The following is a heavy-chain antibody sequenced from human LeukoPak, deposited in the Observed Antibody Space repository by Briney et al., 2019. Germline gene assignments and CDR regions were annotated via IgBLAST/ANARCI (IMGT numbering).Heavy chain of an antibody. D-gene: IGHD1-7*01. J-gene: IGHJ3*02. CDR1: GFTFSSYS. CDR2: IGSRSTYT. CDR3: ARGGLNFDAFDI. Sequence: KPGGSLRLSCAASGFTFSSYSMNWVRQAPGKGLEWVSSIGSRSTYTYSADSVKGRFTISRDNAKNSLYLHMNSLRAGDAAVYYCARGGLNFDAFDIWGQGTMVTVSS. V-gene: IGHV3-21*01.